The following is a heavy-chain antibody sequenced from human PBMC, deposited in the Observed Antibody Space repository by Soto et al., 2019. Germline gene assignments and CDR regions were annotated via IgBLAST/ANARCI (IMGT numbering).Heavy chain of an antibody. CDR2: IIPIFGTA. J-gene: IGHJ6*02. V-gene: IGHV1-69*13. D-gene: IGHD2-15*01. CDR3: ARARFRSGLKYYYGMDV. CDR1: GGTFSSYA. Sequence: ASVKVSCKASGGTFSSYAISWVRQAPGQGLEWMGGIIPIFGTANYAQEFQGRVTITADESTSTAYMELSSLRSEDTAVYYCARARFRSGLKYYYGMDVWGQGTTVTVSS.